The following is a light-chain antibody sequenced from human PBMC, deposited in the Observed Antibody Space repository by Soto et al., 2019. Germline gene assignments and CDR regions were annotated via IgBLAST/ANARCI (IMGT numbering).Light chain of an antibody. V-gene: IGLV2-8*01. CDR2: AVS. CDR1: RSDVGGYNF. J-gene: IGLJ2*01. CDR3: SSYAGSNNVV. Sequence: QSALTQPPSASGSPGQSVTISCTGTRSDVGGYNFVSWYRQHPGKAPKLLIYAVSQRPSGVPARFSGSKSGNTASLTVSGLQAEDEADYYCSSYAGSNNVVFGGVTKLTVL.